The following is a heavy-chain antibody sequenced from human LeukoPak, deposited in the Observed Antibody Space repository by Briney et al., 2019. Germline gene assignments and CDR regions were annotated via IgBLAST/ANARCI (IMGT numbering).Heavy chain of an antibody. CDR1: GGSISSSDYY. Sequence: LETLSLTCSVSGGSISSSDYYWGWIRQPPGKGLDFIGGMLYSGSTYYNPSLKSRVTISVDTSKNQFSLRLTSVTAADTAVYYCARSYSSTWYGDFQHWSQGALVTVSS. CDR3: ARSYSSTWYGDFQH. V-gene: IGHV4-39*07. J-gene: IGHJ1*01. D-gene: IGHD6-13*01. CDR2: MLYSGST.